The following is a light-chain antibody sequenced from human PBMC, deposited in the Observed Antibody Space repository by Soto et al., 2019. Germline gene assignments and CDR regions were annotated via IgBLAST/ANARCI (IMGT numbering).Light chain of an antibody. CDR3: QQYNSYSWT. Sequence: EIVMTQSPATLSVSPGERATLSCRASQSVSNNLAWYQQKPGQAPRFLIYGASTRATGIPARFSGSGSGTEFTLTISSLQPDDFATYYCQQYNSYSWTFGQGTKVDI. CDR1: QSVSNN. V-gene: IGKV3-15*01. J-gene: IGKJ1*01. CDR2: GAS.